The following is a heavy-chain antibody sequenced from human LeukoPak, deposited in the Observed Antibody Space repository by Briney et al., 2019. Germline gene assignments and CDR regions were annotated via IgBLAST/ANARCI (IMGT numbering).Heavy chain of an antibody. V-gene: IGHV1-18*01. CDR1: GYTFTSYG. D-gene: IGHD6-19*01. Sequence: ASVKASCKASGYTFTSYGISWVRQAPGQGLEWMGWISAYNGNTNYAQKLQGRVTMTTDTSTSTAYMELRSLRSDDTAVYYCARDSSGWYGYYYYGMDVWGQGTTVTVSS. CDR2: ISAYNGNT. J-gene: IGHJ6*02. CDR3: ARDSSGWYGYYYYGMDV.